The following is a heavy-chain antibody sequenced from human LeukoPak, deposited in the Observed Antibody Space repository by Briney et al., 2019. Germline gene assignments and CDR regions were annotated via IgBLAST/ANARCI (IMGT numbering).Heavy chain of an antibody. Sequence: SETLSLTCAVYGGSFSGYYWSWIRQPPGKGLEWVGEINHSGSTNYNPSLKSRVTISVDTSKNQFSLKLSSVTAADTAVYYCAIGVPCTNGVCYRLRAFDIWGQGTMVTVSS. J-gene: IGHJ3*02. CDR1: GGSFSGYY. D-gene: IGHD2-8*01. V-gene: IGHV4-34*01. CDR2: INHSGST. CDR3: AIGVPCTNGVCYRLRAFDI.